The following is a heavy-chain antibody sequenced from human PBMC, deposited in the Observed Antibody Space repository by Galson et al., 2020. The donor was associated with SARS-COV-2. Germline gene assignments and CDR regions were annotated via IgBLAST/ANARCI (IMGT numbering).Heavy chain of an antibody. Sequence: SQASETLSLTCAVYGGSFSGYYWGCIRQSPGKGLEWIGEISQSGSATYNPSLKSLIAISVETPRNQFSLELSSVTAADTAVYYCPRGLYFFETPGDYYRGGWYYFDSWGQGTLVTVSS. CDR1: GGSFSGYY. D-gene: IGHD3-22*01. CDR2: ISQSGSA. CDR3: PRGLYFFETPGDYYRGGWYYFDS. V-gene: IGHV4-34*01. J-gene: IGHJ4*02.